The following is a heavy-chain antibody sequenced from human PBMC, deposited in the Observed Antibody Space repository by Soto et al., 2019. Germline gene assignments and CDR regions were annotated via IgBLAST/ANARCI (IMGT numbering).Heavy chain of an antibody. D-gene: IGHD2-2*01. CDR2: IWYDGSNK. J-gene: IGHJ6*02. CDR1: GFTFSSYG. CDR3: ARDPPLYCSSTSCLKLNYYYYGMDV. Sequence: GGSLRLSCAASGFTFSSYGMHWVRQAPGKGLEWVAVIWYDGSNKYYADSVKGRFTISRDNSKNTLYLQMNSLRAEDTAVYYCARDPPLYCSSTSCLKLNYYYYGMDVWGQGTTVTSP. V-gene: IGHV3-33*01.